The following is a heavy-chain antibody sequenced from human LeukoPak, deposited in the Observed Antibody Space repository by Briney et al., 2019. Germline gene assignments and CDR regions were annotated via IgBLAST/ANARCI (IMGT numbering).Heavy chain of an antibody. CDR3: ARDLDLWSGYDYYFDY. CDR1: GFTFSSYS. J-gene: IGHJ4*02. V-gene: IGHV3-21*01. Sequence: GGSLRLSCAASGFTFSSYSMNWVRQAPGKGLEWVSSISSSSSYIYYADSVKGRFTISRDNAKNSLYLQMNSLRAEDTAVYYCARDLDLWSGYDYYFDYWGQGTLVTVSS. CDR2: ISSSSSYI. D-gene: IGHD3-3*01.